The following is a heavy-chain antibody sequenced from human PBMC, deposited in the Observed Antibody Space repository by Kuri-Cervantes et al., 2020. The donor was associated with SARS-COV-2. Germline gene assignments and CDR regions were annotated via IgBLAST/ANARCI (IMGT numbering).Heavy chain of an antibody. CDR3: ARAYSYGFLSFGRCDY. V-gene: IGHV3-21*01. CDR1: GFTFSSYS. J-gene: IGHJ4*02. Sequence: GGSLRLSCAASGFTFSSYSMNWVRQAPGKGLEWVSSISSSSSYIYYADSVKGRFTISRDNAKNSLYLQMNSLRAEDTAVYYCARAYSYGFLSFGRCDYWGQGTLVTVSS. D-gene: IGHD5-18*01. CDR2: ISSSSSYI.